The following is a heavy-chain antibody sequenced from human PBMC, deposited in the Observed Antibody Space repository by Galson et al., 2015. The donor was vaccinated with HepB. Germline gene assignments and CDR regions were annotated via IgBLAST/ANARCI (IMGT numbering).Heavy chain of an antibody. CDR2: IIPIFGTA. J-gene: IGHJ6*03. V-gene: IGHV1-69*13. Sequence: SVKVSCKASGGTFSSYAISWVRQAPGQGLEWMGGIIPIFGTANYAQKFQGRVTITADESTSTAYMELSSLRSEDTAVYYCARDRQLRFTAQKQINYYYYYMDVWGKGTTVTVSS. CDR1: GGTFSSYA. D-gene: IGHD3-3*01. CDR3: ARDRQLRFTAQKQINYYYYYMDV.